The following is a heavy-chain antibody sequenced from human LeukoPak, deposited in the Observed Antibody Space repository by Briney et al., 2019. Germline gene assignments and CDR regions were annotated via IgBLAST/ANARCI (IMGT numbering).Heavy chain of an antibody. CDR1: AGSITGNY. D-gene: IGHD3-22*01. J-gene: IGHJ4*02. Sequence: SETLSLTCTVSAGSITGNYWSWIRQPPGKGLEWIGYIYYSGSTGYHPSLKSRVTLSVDTSKNQFSLKLRSVTAADTAVYFCARAGTYDTIAYYYDYWGQGTLVTVSA. CDR3: ARAGTYDTIAYYYDY. V-gene: IGHV4-59*01. CDR2: IYYSGST.